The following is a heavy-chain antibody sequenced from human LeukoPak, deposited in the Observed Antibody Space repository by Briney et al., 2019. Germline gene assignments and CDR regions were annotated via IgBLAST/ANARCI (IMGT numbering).Heavy chain of an antibody. J-gene: IGHJ3*02. V-gene: IGHV1-46*03. CDR1: GYTFTSYY. Sequence: ASVKVSCKASGYTFTSYYMHWVRQAPGQGLEWMGIINPSGGSTSYAQKFQGSVTMTRDTSTSTVYMELSSLRSEDTAVYYCARMDTAMDAFDIWGQGTMVTVSS. CDR3: ARMDTAMDAFDI. CDR2: INPSGGST. D-gene: IGHD5-18*01.